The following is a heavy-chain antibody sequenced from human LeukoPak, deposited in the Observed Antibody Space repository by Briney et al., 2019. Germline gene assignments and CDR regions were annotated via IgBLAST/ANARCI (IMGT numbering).Heavy chain of an antibody. V-gene: IGHV3-64D*09. Sequence: PGGSLRLSCSASGFTFSTYTMHWVRQAPGKGLEYVSAIGSNGGSTYHADSVKGRFTISRDNSKNTLYLQMSSLRAEDTAVYYCVNQISGWVYWGQGTLVTVSS. D-gene: IGHD6-19*01. CDR1: GFTFSTYT. J-gene: IGHJ4*02. CDR3: VNQISGWVY. CDR2: IGSNGGST.